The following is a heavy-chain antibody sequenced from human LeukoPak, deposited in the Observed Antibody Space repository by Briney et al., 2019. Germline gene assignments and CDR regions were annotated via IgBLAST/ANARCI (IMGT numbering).Heavy chain of an antibody. V-gene: IGHV4-39*01. Sequence: SETLSLTCTVSGGSISSSSYYWGWIRQPPGKGLEWLGSIYYSGSTYYNPSLKSRVTISVDTSKDQFSLKLSSVTAADTAVYYCARHWSASWGRYNWFDPWGQGTLVTVSS. D-gene: IGHD3-3*01. CDR3: ARHWSASWGRYNWFDP. CDR2: IYYSGST. CDR1: GGSISSSSYY. J-gene: IGHJ5*02.